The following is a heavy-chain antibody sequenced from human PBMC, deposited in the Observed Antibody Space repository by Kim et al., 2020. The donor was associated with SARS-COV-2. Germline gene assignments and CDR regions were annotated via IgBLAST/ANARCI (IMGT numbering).Heavy chain of an antibody. J-gene: IGHJ6*02. D-gene: IGHD5-18*01. Sequence: SETLSLTCAVYGGSFSGYYWSWIRQPPGKGLEWIGEINHSGSTNYNPSLKSRVTISVDTSKNQFSLKLSSVTAADTAVYYCARVGYSYGRRYYYYYGMDVWGQGTTVTVSS. CDR3: ARVGYSYGRRYYYYYGMDV. CDR2: INHSGST. CDR1: GGSFSGYY. V-gene: IGHV4-34*01.